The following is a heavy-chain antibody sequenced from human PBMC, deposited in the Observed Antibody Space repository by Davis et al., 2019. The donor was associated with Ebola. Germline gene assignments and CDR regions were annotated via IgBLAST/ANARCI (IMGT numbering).Heavy chain of an antibody. CDR2: IYSGGST. V-gene: IGHV3-53*01. CDR1: GFTVSSNY. D-gene: IGHD6-19*01. J-gene: IGHJ4*02. CDR3: ASGHASGWYGGGFDY. Sequence: GESLKISCAASGFTVSSNYMSWVRQAPGKGLEWVSVIYSGGSTYYADSVKGRFTISRDNSKNTLYLQMNSLRAEDTAVYYCASGHASGWYGGGFDYWGQGTLVTVSS.